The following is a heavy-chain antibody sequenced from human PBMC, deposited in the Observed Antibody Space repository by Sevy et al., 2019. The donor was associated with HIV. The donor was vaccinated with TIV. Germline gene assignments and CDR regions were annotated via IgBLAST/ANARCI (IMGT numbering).Heavy chain of an antibody. CDR2: INHSGIN. CDR3: VRQDLATAAPRPY. Sequence: SETLSLTCTVHGEPFSGYYWSWIRQPPGKGLEWIGEINHSGINHYNPSLKCRVTLSVDTSKNHFSLKLGSVTAADTAVYYCVRQDLATAAPRPYWGQGSLVTVSS. V-gene: IGHV4-34*01. D-gene: IGHD6-6*01. CDR1: GEPFSGYY. J-gene: IGHJ4*02.